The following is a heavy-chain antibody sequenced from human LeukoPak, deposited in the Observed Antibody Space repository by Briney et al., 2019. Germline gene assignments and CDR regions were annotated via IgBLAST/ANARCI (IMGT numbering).Heavy chain of an antibody. J-gene: IGHJ3*02. CDR1: GFTFSDSY. CDR3: AREVQEAFDI. V-gene: IGHV3-11*06. Sequence: GGSLRLSCAASGFTFSDSYMTWIRQAPGKGLEWVSYISSSSSYTNYADSVKGRFTISRDNAKNSLYLQMSSLRAEDTAVYYCAREVQEAFDIWGQGTMVTVSS. D-gene: IGHD1-1*01. CDR2: ISSSSSYT.